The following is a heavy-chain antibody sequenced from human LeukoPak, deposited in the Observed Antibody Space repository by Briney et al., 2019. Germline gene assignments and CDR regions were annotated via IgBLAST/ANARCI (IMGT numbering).Heavy chain of an antibody. CDR3: ARVRITGGRGYYDIRLSRVFDY. CDR1: GYTFTSYG. Sequence: ASVKVSCKASGYTFTSYGISWVRQAPGQGLEWMGWISAYNGNTNYAQKLQGRVTMTTDTSTSTAYMELRSLRSDDTAVYYCARVRITGGRGYYDIRLSRVFDYWGQGTLVTVSS. V-gene: IGHV1-18*01. J-gene: IGHJ4*02. CDR2: ISAYNGNT. D-gene: IGHD3-9*01.